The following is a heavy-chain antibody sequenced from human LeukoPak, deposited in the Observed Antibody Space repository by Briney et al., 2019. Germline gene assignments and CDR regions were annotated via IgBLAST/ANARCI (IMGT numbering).Heavy chain of an antibody. D-gene: IGHD4-17*01. V-gene: IGHV4-31*03. CDR1: GGSISSGGYY. CDR2: IYYSGST. Sequence: SQTLSLTCTVSGGSISSGGYYWSWIRHHPGKGLEWLGYIYYSGSTYYNPSLKSRVTISVDTSKIQFSLKLSSVTAADTAVYYCAGGVAFYGDYEDYFDYWGQGTLVSVSS. J-gene: IGHJ4*02. CDR3: AGGVAFYGDYEDYFDY.